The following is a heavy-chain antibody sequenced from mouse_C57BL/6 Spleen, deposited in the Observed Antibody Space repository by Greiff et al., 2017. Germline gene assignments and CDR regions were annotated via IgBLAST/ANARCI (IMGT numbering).Heavy chain of an antibody. CDR1: GYSFTDYN. Sequence: QLQQSGPELVKPGASVKLSCKASGYSFTDYNMNWVKQSNGKSLEWIGVINPNYGTTSYNKKFKGKATLTVDQSSSTAYMQLNSLTSDDSADYYCARSIPYDYYAMDYWGQGPSVTVAS. CDR3: ARSIPYDYYAMDY. V-gene: IGHV1-39*01. CDR2: INPNYGTT. J-gene: IGHJ4*01. D-gene: IGHD6-5*01.